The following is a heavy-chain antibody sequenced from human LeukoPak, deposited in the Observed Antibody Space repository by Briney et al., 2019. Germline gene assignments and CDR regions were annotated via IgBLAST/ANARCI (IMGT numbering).Heavy chain of an antibody. Sequence: ASVKVSCKASGYTFSGYYMHWVRQAPGQGLEWMGWINPNSGGTNYAQKFQGRVTMTRDTSISTAYMDLSRLRSDDTAVYYCARDFDWPYSNAFDIWGQGTMVTASS. J-gene: IGHJ3*02. CDR2: INPNSGGT. D-gene: IGHD3-9*01. CDR3: ARDFDWPYSNAFDI. V-gene: IGHV1-2*02. CDR1: GYTFSGYY.